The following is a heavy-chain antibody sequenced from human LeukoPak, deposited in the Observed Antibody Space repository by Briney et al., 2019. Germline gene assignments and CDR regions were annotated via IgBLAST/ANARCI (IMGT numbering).Heavy chain of an antibody. D-gene: IGHD2-2*01. CDR3: VREGHCSKTSSALDAIEI. CDR2: ISSSSGTI. J-gene: IGHJ3*02. V-gene: IGHV3-48*01. CDR1: GFTFSSYS. Sequence: GGSLRLSCATSGFTFSSYSMNWVRQAPGKGLEWVSYISSSSGTIYYADSVKGRFTISRDNAKNSLSLQMNSLRAEDTAVYYCVREGHCSKTSSALDAIEIWAKGHGSPSL.